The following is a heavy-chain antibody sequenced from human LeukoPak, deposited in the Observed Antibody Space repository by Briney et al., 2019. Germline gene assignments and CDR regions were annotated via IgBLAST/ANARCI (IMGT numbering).Heavy chain of an antibody. V-gene: IGHV3-23*01. CDR1: GFTFSSYA. Sequence: GGSLRLSCAASGFTFSSYAMSWVRQAPGKGLEWVSAISGSGGSTYYADSVKGRFTISRDNSKNTLYLQMNSLRAEDTAVYYCAKDFSDYRVVYYFDYWGQGTLVTVSS. CDR3: AKDFSDYRVVYYFDY. J-gene: IGHJ4*02. D-gene: IGHD4-11*01. CDR2: ISGSGGST.